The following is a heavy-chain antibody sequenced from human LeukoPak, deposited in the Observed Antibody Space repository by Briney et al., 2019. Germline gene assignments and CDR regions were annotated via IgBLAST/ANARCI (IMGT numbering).Heavy chain of an antibody. D-gene: IGHD3-10*01. CDR2: IYSSGST. CDR1: GGSITTSHYC. V-gene: IGHV4-39*01. J-gene: IGHJ4*02. CDR3: ARHVGSSAHFDY. Sequence: SETLSLTCTVSGGSITTSHYCWAWIRQPPGRGLEWIGSIYSSGSTYYNPSLKSRVTISVDTSKSQFSLKLHSVTAADRAVFYCARHVGSSAHFDYWGQGTLATVSS.